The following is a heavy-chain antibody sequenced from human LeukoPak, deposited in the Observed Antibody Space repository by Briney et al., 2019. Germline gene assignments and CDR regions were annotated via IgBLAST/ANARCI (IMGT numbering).Heavy chain of an antibody. CDR1: NDSISPLY. D-gene: IGHD6-13*01. Sequence: PSETLSLTCTVSNDSISPLYWGWIRQPPGKGLEFIGYISYSGTTNFNPSLKSRVTLSVDTSKNQFSLRLNSVTAADTAVYYCARGGSAAKYYFDSWGQGTLVTVSS. CDR2: ISYSGTT. V-gene: IGHV4-59*11. CDR3: ARGGSAAKYYFDS. J-gene: IGHJ4*02.